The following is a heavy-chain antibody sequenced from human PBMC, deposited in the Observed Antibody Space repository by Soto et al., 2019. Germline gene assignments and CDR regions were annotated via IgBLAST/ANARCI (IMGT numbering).Heavy chain of an antibody. D-gene: IGHD2-2*01. CDR3: ATERRSSPGAVPAALWRGNYFYYYGLEF. CDR2: IGLTSSHT. J-gene: IGHJ6*04. Sequence: GGSLRLSCAASGFTFSDYYVSWVRQAPGKGLEWISFIGLTSSHTTYADSVKGRFTISRDNAEKSLFLQMNSLRPEDTAVYFCATERRSSPGAVPAALWRGNYFYYYGLEFWGSGTTVTVSS. CDR1: GFTFSDYY. V-gene: IGHV3-11*06.